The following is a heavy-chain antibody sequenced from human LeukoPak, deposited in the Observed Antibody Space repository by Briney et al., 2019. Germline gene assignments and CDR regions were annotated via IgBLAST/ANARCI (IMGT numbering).Heavy chain of an antibody. Sequence: PSETLSLTCTVSGGSISSGDYYWSWIRQPPGKGLEWIGYIYYSGSTYYNPSLKSRVTISVDTSKNQFSLKLSSVTAADTAVYYCARDDGPVEVDVWGQGTTVTVSS. CDR3: ARDDGPVEVDV. CDR1: GGSISSGDYY. V-gene: IGHV4-30-4*01. CDR2: IYYSGST. J-gene: IGHJ6*02. D-gene: IGHD5-24*01.